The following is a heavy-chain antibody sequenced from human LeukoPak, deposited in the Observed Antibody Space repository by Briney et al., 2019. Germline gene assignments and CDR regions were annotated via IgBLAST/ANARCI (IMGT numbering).Heavy chain of an antibody. J-gene: IGHJ4*02. Sequence: GGSLRLSCAASGFAFASFALTWVRQAPGKGLEWVSTITGSGGNTYYADSVKGRFTISRDNSKNTLYLQMNSLRAEDTAVFYCAKDFLRNMVLVFDYWGQGPLVTVSS. CDR2: ITGSGGNT. CDR1: GFAFASFA. D-gene: IGHD6-13*01. V-gene: IGHV3-23*01. CDR3: AKDFLRNMVLVFDY.